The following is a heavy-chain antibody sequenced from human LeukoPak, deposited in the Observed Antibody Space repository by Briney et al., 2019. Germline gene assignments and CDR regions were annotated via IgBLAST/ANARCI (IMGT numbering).Heavy chain of an antibody. CDR3: ARGLYGYPLLYHLDY. CDR1: GFTFSSYS. J-gene: IGHJ4*02. D-gene: IGHD5-18*01. V-gene: IGHV3-21*01. Sequence: GGSLRLSCAASGFTFSSYSMNWVRQAPGKGLEWVSSISSSSSYIYCADSVKGRFTISRDNAKNSLYLQMNSLRAEDTAVYYCARGLYGYPLLYHLDYWGQGTLVTVSS. CDR2: ISSSSSYI.